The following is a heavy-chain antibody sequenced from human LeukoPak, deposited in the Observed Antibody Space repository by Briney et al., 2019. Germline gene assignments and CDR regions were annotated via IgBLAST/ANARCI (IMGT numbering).Heavy chain of an antibody. CDR2: MYYSGST. D-gene: IGHD2-15*01. CDR3: ARVRGVCSGRSCYEIDS. J-gene: IGHJ4*02. Sequence: SETLSLTCTVSGASIKSGDDYWIWIRQPPGKGLEWIGHMYYSGSTYYKPSLRSRVTMSLDTSKNQFSLKLTSVTAADTAVYYCARVRGVCSGRSCYEIDSWGQGALVTVSS. CDR1: GASIKSGDDY. V-gene: IGHV4-30-4*01.